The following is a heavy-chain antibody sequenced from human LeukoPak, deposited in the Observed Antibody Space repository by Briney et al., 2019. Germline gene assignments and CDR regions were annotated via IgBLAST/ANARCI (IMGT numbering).Heavy chain of an antibody. D-gene: IGHD4-17*01. V-gene: IGHV4-34*01. Sequence: PSETLSLTCAVYGGSFSGYYWSWIRQPPGKGLEWIGEINHSGSTNYNPSLKSRVTISVDTSKNHFSLKLSSVTAADTAVYYCARMTTVTWYYFDYWGQGTLVTVSS. CDR1: GGSFSGYY. CDR3: ARMTTVTWYYFDY. CDR2: INHSGST. J-gene: IGHJ4*02.